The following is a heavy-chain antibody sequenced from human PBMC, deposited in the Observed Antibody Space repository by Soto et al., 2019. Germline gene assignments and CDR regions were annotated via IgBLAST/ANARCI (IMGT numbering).Heavy chain of an antibody. V-gene: IGHV3-30-3*01. J-gene: IGHJ6*02. CDR2: ISYDGSNK. D-gene: IGHD3-3*01. CDR1: GFTFSSYA. Sequence: PGGSLRLTCAASGFTFSSYAMHWVRQAPGKGLEWVAVISYDGSNKYYADSVKGRFTISRDNSKNTLYLQMNSLRAEDTAVYYCARGTLWSGSGDYYGMDVWGQGTTVTVSS. CDR3: ARGTLWSGSGDYYGMDV.